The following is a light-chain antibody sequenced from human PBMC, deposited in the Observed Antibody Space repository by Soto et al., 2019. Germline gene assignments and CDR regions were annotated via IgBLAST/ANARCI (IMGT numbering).Light chain of an antibody. J-gene: IGKJ3*01. CDR1: QSIKNW. V-gene: IGKV1-5*03. Sequence: DIQMTQSPSTLSASVGDRVTITCRASQSIKNWVAWYQQKPGKAPKLLIYKASTLESGVPSRFSGSASGTEFTLTISSLQPEDFATYYCQQYSSYSLFTFGPGTKVDI. CDR2: KAS. CDR3: QQYSSYSLFT.